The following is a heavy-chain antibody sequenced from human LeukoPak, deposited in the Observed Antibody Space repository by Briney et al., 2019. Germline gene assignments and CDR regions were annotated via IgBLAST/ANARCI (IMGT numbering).Heavy chain of an antibody. CDR1: GFTFSSYS. V-gene: IGHV3-21*01. CDR2: ISSSSSYI. J-gene: IGHJ4*02. D-gene: IGHD3-9*01. Sequence: GGSLRLSCAASGFTFSSYSMNWVRQAPGKGLEWVSSISSSSSYIYYAGSVKGRFTISRDNAKNSLYLQMNSLRAEDTAVYYCATDRSYYDILTGYLYFPIDYWGQGTLVTVSS. CDR3: ATDRSYYDILTGYLYFPIDY.